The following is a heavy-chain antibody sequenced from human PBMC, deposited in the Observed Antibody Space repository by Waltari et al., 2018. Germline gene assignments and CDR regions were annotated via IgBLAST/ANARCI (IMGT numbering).Heavy chain of an antibody. CDR2: IIPIFGTA. J-gene: IGHJ3*02. CDR1: GGTFSSYA. V-gene: IGHV1-69*05. D-gene: IGHD2-21*01. CDR3: ASDTVGGARPGAFDI. Sequence: QVQLVQSGAAVKKPGSSVKVSCKASGGTFSSYAISWVRQAPGQGLEWMGGIIPIFGTANYAQKFQGRGTITTDESTGTAYMELSSLRSEDTAVYYCASDTVGGARPGAFDIWGQGTMVTVSS.